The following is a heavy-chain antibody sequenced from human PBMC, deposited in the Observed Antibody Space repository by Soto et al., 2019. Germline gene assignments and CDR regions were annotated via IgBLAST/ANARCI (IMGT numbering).Heavy chain of an antibody. CDR1: GFTVSSNY. D-gene: IGHD3-10*01. J-gene: IGHJ6*02. CDR2: IYSGGST. V-gene: IGHV3-53*01. CDR3: ARDRGVSPPNYYYYGMDV. Sequence: GGSLRLSCAASGFTVSSNYMSWVRQAPGKGLEWVSVIYSGGSTYYADSVKGRFTISSDNSKNTLYLQMNSLRAEDTAVYYCARDRGVSPPNYYYYGMDVWGQGTTVTVSS.